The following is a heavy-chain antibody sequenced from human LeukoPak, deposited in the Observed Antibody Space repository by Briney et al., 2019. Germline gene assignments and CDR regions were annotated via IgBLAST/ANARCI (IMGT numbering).Heavy chain of an antibody. CDR1: GFTFSSYE. CDR3: ARGRRASPGYCSGGSCCEFDYYFDY. D-gene: IGHD2-15*01. V-gene: IGHV3-48*03. J-gene: IGHJ4*02. Sequence: GGSLRLSCAASGFTFSSYEMNWVRQAPGKGLEWVSYISSSGSTIYYADSVKGRFTISRDNAKNSLYLQMNSLRAEDTAVYYCARGRRASPGYCSGGSCCEFDYYFDYWGQGTLVTVSS. CDR2: ISSSGSTI.